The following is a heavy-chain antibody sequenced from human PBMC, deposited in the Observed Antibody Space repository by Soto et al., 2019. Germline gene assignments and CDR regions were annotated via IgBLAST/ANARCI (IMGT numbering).Heavy chain of an antibody. V-gene: IGHV3-33*01. Sequence: QVQLVESGGGVVQPGRSLRLSCAASGFTFSTYAMHWVRQAPGKGLEWVAVIWYDGSNEYYADSVKGRFSISRDNSKNTIYLQMDSLRADDTAVYYCARARVRGVPYFDYWGQGTLVTVSS. CDR2: IWYDGSNE. D-gene: IGHD3-10*01. J-gene: IGHJ4*02. CDR3: ARARVRGVPYFDY. CDR1: GFTFSTYA.